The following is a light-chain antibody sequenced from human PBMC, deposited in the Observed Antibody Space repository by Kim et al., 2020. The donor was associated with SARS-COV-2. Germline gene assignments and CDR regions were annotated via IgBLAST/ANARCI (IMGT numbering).Light chain of an antibody. CDR3: QQYASSPIT. CDR1: QTVDNSF. J-gene: IGKJ5*01. V-gene: IGKV3-20*01. Sequence: SPGERATLSFRASQTVDNSFLAWYQQRPGQAPRLLIYTASNRATGIPDRFSGGGSGTDFTLTISSLEPEDFGVYSCQQYASSPITFGQGTRLEIK. CDR2: TAS.